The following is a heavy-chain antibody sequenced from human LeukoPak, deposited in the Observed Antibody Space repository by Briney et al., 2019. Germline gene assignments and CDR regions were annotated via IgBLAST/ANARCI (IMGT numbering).Heavy chain of an antibody. CDR2: IYSGGST. J-gene: IGHJ4*02. D-gene: IGHD3-22*01. Sequence: GGSLRLSCAASGFTVSSNYMSWVRQAPGKGLEWVSVIYSGGSTYYADSVKGRFTISRDNSKNTLYLQMNSLRAEDTAVYYCARDRIAYYDSSGYSDYWGQGTLVTVSS. CDR3: ARDRIAYYDSSGYSDY. CDR1: GFTVSSNY. V-gene: IGHV3-66*01.